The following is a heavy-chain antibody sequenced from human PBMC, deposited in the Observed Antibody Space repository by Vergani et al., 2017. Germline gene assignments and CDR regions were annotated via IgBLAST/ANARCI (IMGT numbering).Heavy chain of an antibody. Sequence: EVQMVESGGGLVKPGGFLRLSCVASGFTFSHYSMNWVRQAPGKGLEWVSSISSSSSYIYYADSVKGRFTISRDNAKNSLYLQMNSLRAEDTAVYYCARPPVAYCSSTSCYPDYWGQGTLVTVSS. CDR2: ISSSSSYI. J-gene: IGHJ4*02. CDR1: GFTFSHYS. V-gene: IGHV3-21*01. D-gene: IGHD2-2*01. CDR3: ARPPVAYCSSTSCYPDY.